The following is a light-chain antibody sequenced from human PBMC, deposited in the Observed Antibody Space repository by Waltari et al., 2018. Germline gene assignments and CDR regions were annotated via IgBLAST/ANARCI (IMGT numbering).Light chain of an antibody. Sequence: DIQMTQSPSSLSASVGDRVTITCRASQGISNWLAWYQQKPGKAPKLLIYAASSLQSGVPSRFSASGSGTEFTLTISSLQSEDFAVYYCQQYKYWPPLTFGGGTKVEIK. CDR3: QQYKYWPPLT. J-gene: IGKJ4*01. V-gene: IGKV1D-16*01. CDR2: AAS. CDR1: QGISNW.